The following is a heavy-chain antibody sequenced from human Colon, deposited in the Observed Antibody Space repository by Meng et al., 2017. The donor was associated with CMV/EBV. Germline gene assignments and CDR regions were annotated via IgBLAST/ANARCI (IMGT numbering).Heavy chain of an antibody. CDR1: ASTFSTNA. D-gene: IGHD2-2*01. Sequence: EVQLLESGXGWVHPGGSLRLACAASASTFSTNAMSWVRQAPGKGLEWVSAISGVGGFTYYADSVKGRFTISRDNSKNSLYLQMNSLTAEDTAVYYCAKTPHHLGYCSSTSCPGYFDYWGQGTLVTVSS. CDR3: AKTPHHLGYCSSTSCPGYFDY. J-gene: IGHJ4*02. V-gene: IGHV3-23*01. CDR2: ISGVGGFT.